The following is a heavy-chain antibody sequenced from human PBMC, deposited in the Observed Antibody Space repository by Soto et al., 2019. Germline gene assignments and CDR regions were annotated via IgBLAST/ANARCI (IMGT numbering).Heavy chain of an antibody. CDR1: GYSLTDLS. Sequence: ASVKVSCKVSGYSLTDLSLHWVRQAPGKRLEWMGAFDPEDGETTYAQSLQGRVTMTADTSEDTAYMELSSLMSEDTALYCRVKDWIVSGSYVFNFWGQGTRITVAS. D-gene: IGHD3-22*01. CDR3: VKDWIVSGSYVFNF. J-gene: IGHJ4*02. CDR2: FDPEDGET. V-gene: IGHV1-24*01.